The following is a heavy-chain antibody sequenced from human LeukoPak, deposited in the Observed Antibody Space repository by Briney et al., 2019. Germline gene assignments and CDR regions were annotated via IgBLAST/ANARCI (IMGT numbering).Heavy chain of an antibody. Sequence: GGSLRLSCAASGFTFSSYAMSWVRHAPGKGLEWVSAISGSGGSTYYADSVKGRFTISRDNSKNTLYLQMNSLRAEDTAVYYCAKSLSSSRYFDYWGQGTLVIVSS. J-gene: IGHJ4*02. D-gene: IGHD6-13*01. CDR2: ISGSGGST. CDR1: GFTFSSYA. V-gene: IGHV3-23*01. CDR3: AKSLSSSRYFDY.